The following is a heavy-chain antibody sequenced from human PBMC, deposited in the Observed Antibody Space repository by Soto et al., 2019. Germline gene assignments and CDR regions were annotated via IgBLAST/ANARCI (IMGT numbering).Heavy chain of an antibody. CDR2: IMPIFRTA. V-gene: IGHV1-69*13. J-gene: IGHJ4*02. D-gene: IGHD3-16*02. Sequence: GASVKVSCKASGGTSKTYAISWVRQAPGQGLERMGGIMPIFRTANYAQKFQGRVTITADESTSTAYMELSGLRSEDTAVYYCARDMLSYDYVWGSYRCDHWGQGTLVTVS. CDR3: ARDMLSYDYVWGSYRCDH. CDR1: GGTSKTYA.